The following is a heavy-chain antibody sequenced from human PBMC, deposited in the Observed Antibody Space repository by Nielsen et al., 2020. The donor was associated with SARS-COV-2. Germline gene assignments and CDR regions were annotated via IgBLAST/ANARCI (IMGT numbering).Heavy chain of an antibody. CDR3: ARDRGRVAASQGYGMDV. V-gene: IGHV1-18*01. CDR2: ISAYNGNT. D-gene: IGHD6-6*01. Sequence: ASVKVSCKASGYTFTSYGISWVRQAPGQGLEWMGWISAYNGNTNYAQKLQGRVTMTTDTSTSTAYMELRSLRSDDTAVYYCARDRGRVAASQGYGMDVWGQGTTVTVSS. CDR1: GYTFTSYG. J-gene: IGHJ6*02.